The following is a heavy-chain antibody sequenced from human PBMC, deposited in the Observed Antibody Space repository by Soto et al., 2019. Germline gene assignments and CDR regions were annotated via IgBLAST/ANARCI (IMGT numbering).Heavy chain of an antibody. CDR3: AKEGTSGLYYFDY. CDR2: ISGSGGSP. V-gene: IGHV3-23*01. CDR1: GFTFSNYA. Sequence: PGGSLRLSCAASGFTFSNYAMNWVRQAPGKGLEWVSTISGSGGSPYYADPVKGRFTISRDNSKNTLYLQMNSLRAGDSAIYYCAKEGTSGLYYFDYWGQGTLVTVSS. D-gene: IGHD6-19*01. J-gene: IGHJ4*02.